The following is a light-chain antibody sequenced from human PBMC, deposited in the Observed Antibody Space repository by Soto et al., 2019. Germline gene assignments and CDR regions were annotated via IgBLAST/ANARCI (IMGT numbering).Light chain of an antibody. CDR1: SSDVGAYNY. V-gene: IGLV2-14*01. CDR3: SSYTSATTYV. J-gene: IGLJ1*01. CDR2: DVS. Sequence: QSVLTQPASVSGSPGQSITISCTGTSSDVGAYNYDSWYQQYPGEAPKVIIYDVSHRPAGVSNRFSGSKSGNTASLTISGLQTQDEADSYCSSYTSATTYVFGTGTKVTVL.